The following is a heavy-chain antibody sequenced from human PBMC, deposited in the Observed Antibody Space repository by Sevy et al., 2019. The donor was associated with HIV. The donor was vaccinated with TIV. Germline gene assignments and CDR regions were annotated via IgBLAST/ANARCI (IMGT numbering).Heavy chain of an antibody. Sequence: GGSLRLSCAVYGFSFDDYAMHWVRQVPGKGLEWVAGISWNSAFIGYADSVKGRYTISRDNAKNSLYLQINSLIPEDTALYYCAKDGGSGSGPSAEYFHHWGQGTLVTVSS. D-gene: IGHD6-19*01. CDR2: ISWNSAFI. CDR1: GFSFDDYA. CDR3: AKDGGSGSGPSAEYFHH. V-gene: IGHV3-9*01. J-gene: IGHJ1*01.